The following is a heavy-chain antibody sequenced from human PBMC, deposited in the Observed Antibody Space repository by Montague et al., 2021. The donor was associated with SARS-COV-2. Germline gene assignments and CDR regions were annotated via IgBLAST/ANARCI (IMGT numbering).Heavy chain of an antibody. Sequence: SLRLSCAASGFTFSSYGMTWVSQAPGKGLQWVAFISRSGTPTYYADSMRGRSTISRDNDHSSVHVQFDGLRDEDTAVYYCARGGGFCSGAGCYFFDYWCHGALVTVSS. CDR2: ISRSGTPT. D-gene: IGHD2-2*01. CDR1: GFTFSSYG. J-gene: IGHJ4*01. V-gene: IGHV3-48*02. CDR3: ARGGGFCSGAGCYFFDY.